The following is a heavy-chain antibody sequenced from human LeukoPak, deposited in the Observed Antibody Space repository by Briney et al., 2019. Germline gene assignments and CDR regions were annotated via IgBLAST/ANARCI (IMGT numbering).Heavy chain of an antibody. V-gene: IGHV4-34*01. CDR1: GGSFSGYY. CDR3: ARGVNSGYFDY. J-gene: IGHJ4*02. Sequence: SETLSLTCAVYGGSFSGYYWSWIRQPPGKGLEWIGEINHGGSTNYNPSLKSRVTISIDTSKNQFSLKLSSVTAADTAVYYCARGVNSGYFDYCGQGTLVTVSS. CDR2: INHGGST. D-gene: IGHD1-26*01.